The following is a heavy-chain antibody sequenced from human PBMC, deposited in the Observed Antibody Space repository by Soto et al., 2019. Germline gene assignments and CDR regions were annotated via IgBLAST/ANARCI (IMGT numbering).Heavy chain of an antibody. CDR3: ARDVEQWLVPHAFDI. V-gene: IGHV3-48*03. CDR2: ISSSGSAM. J-gene: IGHJ3*02. CDR1: GFTFSSYE. Sequence: GGSLRLSCAASGFTFSSYEMNWVRQAPGKGLEWVSYISSSGSAMYYADSVKGRFTISRDNAKKSLYPQMNSLRADDTAVYYCARDVEQWLVPHAFDIWGQGTMVTVSS. D-gene: IGHD6-19*01.